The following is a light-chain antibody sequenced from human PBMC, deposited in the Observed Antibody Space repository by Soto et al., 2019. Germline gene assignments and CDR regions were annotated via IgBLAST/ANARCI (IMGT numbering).Light chain of an antibody. J-gene: IGKJ5*01. CDR2: DAS. CDR3: QQRSNWHV. V-gene: IGKV3-11*01. Sequence: IVMTQSPSTLSVSPGERATLSCRASQSVSSYLAWYQQKPGQAPRPLIYDASNRATGIPARFSGSGSGTDFTLTISSLEPEDFAVYYCQQRSNWHVFGQETRLE. CDR1: QSVSSY.